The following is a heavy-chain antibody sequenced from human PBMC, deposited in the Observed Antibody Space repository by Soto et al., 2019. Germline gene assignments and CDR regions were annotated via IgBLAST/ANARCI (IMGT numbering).Heavy chain of an antibody. J-gene: IGHJ4*02. CDR2: IWYDGSNK. Sequence: QEHLVDSGGGVVQPGRSLRLSCAATGSIFSGYGMHWVRQTPGKGLEWVAVIWYDGSNKYYADSVKGRFSISRDNSKNVLDRQIDSARAEDTAIQYGAGYGIDEAAFRGFCDYWGRKTLVVVSA. V-gene: IGHV3-33*01. CDR1: GSIFSGYG. D-gene: IGHD2-15*01. CDR3: AGYGIDEAAFRGFCDY.